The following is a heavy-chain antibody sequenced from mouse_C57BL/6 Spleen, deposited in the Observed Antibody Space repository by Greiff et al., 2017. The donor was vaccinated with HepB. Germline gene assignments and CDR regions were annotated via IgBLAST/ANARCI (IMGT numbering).Heavy chain of an antibody. CDR2: INPSTGGT. Sequence: VQLQQSGPELVKPGASVKISCKASGYSFTGYYMNWVKQSPEKSLEWIGEINPSTGGTTYNQKFKAKATLTVDKSSSTAYMQLKSLTSEDSAVYYCARREAAQAFAYWGQGTLVTVSA. J-gene: IGHJ3*01. V-gene: IGHV1-42*01. CDR1: GYSFTGYY. D-gene: IGHD3-2*02. CDR3: ARREAAQAFAY.